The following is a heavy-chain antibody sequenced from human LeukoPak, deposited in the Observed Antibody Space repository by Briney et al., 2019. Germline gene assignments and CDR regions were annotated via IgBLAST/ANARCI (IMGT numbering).Heavy chain of an antibody. CDR1: GGSISTYY. D-gene: IGHD3-22*01. V-gene: IGHV4-59*01. CDR2: IYYSGST. Sequence: SEALSLTCTVSGGSISTYYWTWIRQPPGKGLEWIGYIYYSGSTNYNPSLKSRVTISVDTSKNQFSLKLSSVTAADTAVYYCARDYYDSSGSDAFDIWGQGTMVTVSS. CDR3: ARDYYDSSGSDAFDI. J-gene: IGHJ3*02.